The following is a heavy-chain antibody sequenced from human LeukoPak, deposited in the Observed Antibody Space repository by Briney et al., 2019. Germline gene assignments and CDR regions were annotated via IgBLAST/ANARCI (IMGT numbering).Heavy chain of an antibody. CDR3: ARGADTGYSSDY. J-gene: IGHJ4*02. CDR1: GFTFSSYA. Sequence: GGSLRLSCAASGFTFSSYAMHWVRQAPGKGLERVAVISYDGSNKYYADSVKGRFTISRDNSKNTLYLQMNSLRAEDTAVYYCARGADTGYSSDYWGQGTLVTVSS. V-gene: IGHV3-30*04. D-gene: IGHD3-9*01. CDR2: ISYDGSNK.